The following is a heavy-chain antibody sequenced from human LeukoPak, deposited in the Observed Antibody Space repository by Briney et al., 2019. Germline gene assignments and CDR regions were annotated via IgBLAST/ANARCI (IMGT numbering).Heavy chain of an antibody. CDR2: ISAYNGNT. D-gene: IGHD3-3*01. Sequence: ASVKVSCKASGYTFTSYGISWVRQAPGQGLEWMGWISAYNGNTNYAQNLRGRVTMTTDTSTSTAYMELRSLRSDDTAVYYCAIGPDDFWSGYCGYWGQGTLVTVSS. CDR1: GYTFTSYG. J-gene: IGHJ4*02. CDR3: AIGPDDFWSGYCGY. V-gene: IGHV1-18*01.